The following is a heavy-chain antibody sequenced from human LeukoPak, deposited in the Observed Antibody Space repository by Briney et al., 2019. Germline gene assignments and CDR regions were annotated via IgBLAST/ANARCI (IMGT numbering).Heavy chain of an antibody. CDR3: AKTVAGPVDYFDH. V-gene: IGHV4-34*01. CDR2: INHIGTT. D-gene: IGHD6-19*01. Sequence: SETLSLTCAVYGGSLNGPTWSWIPQSPGKGLEGIGEINHIGTTAYNPSLKSRVTLAADTSKNQFSLNLTSATAADTAIYYCAKTVAGPVDYFDHWAQGTLVTVSS. CDR1: GGSLNGPT. J-gene: IGHJ4*02.